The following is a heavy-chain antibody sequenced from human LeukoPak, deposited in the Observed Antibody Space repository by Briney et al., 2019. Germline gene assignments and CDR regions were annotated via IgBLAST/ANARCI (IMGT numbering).Heavy chain of an antibody. Sequence: GGSLRLSCAASGFTFTTYGMHWVRQSPGKGLEWVAFIRFDGSDKYYAYSVKGRFTISRGNAKNSLYLQMNSLRAEDTAVYYCARGPFTSISKYFDYWGQGTLVTVSS. J-gene: IGHJ4*02. CDR2: IRFDGSDK. D-gene: IGHD2-2*01. CDR3: ARGPFTSISKYFDY. V-gene: IGHV3-30*02. CDR1: GFTFTTYG.